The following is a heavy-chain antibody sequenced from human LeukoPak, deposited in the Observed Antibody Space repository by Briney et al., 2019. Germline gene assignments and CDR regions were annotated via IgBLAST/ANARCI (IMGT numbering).Heavy chain of an antibody. CDR2: IYTSGTT. CDR1: GGSISSYY. J-gene: IGHJ4*02. CDR3: ARSSAWNFDY. V-gene: IGHV4-4*07. Sequence: SETLSLTCTVSGGSISSYYWNWIRQPAGKGLEWIGRIYTSGTTNYNPSLKSRVTMSVDTSKNQFSLQLSSVTAADTAVYYCARSSAWNFDYWGQGTLVTVSS. D-gene: IGHD6-19*01.